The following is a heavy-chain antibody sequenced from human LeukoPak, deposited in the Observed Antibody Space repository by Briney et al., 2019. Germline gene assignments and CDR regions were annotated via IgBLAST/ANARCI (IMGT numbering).Heavy chain of an antibody. Sequence: ASVKVSCKASGYTFTSYAMHWVRQAPGQRLEWMGWINAGNGNTKYSQEFQGRVTITRDTSTSTAYMELRSLRSDDTAVYYCARGDCSSTSCYWAYNWFDPWGQGTLVTVSS. D-gene: IGHD2-2*01. J-gene: IGHJ5*02. V-gene: IGHV1-3*01. CDR3: ARGDCSSTSCYWAYNWFDP. CDR1: GYTFTSYA. CDR2: INAGNGNT.